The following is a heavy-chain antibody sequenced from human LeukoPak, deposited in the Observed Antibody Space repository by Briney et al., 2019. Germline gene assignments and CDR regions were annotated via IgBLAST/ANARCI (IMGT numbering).Heavy chain of an antibody. J-gene: IGHJ3*02. CDR2: IIPIFGTA. Sequence: SVNVSCTASRGTSSSYAISWVRQAPAQGLDWMGRIIPIFGTANYAQKFQGRVTITADESTSTAYMELSSLRSEDTAVYYCARARQRIVVVVAATPGAFDIWGQGTMVTVSS. CDR3: ARARQRIVVVVAATPGAFDI. D-gene: IGHD2-15*01. V-gene: IGHV1-69*13. CDR1: RGTSSSYA.